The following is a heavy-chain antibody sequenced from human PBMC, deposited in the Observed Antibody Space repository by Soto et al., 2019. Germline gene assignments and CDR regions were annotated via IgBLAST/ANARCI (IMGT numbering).Heavy chain of an antibody. J-gene: IGHJ4*02. CDR2: MNPNNGNT. V-gene: IGHV1-8*01. D-gene: IGHD6-19*01. Sequence: ASVRVYCRASGYTFTCRGMTWVRQAPGQGLEWMGWMNPNNGNTSYAQKFQGRVTMTRNTSISTAYMELSSLRSEDTAVYYCAEGSRLADFDYWGQGTLVTVSS. CDR1: GYTFTCRG. CDR3: AEGSRLADFDY.